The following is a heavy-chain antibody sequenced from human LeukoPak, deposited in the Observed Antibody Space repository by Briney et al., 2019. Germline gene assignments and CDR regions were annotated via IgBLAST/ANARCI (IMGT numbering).Heavy chain of an antibody. Sequence: GGSLRLSCAASGFTYSSYAMSWVRQAPGKGLEWVSALSGSGGSTYYADSVKGRSTIYRDNSKNTLYLQMNSLRAEDTAVYYCAKAPADQLLVCYFDYWGQGTLVTVSS. CDR1: GFTYSSYA. CDR2: LSGSGGST. D-gene: IGHD2-2*01. CDR3: AKAPADQLLVCYFDY. J-gene: IGHJ4*02. V-gene: IGHV3-23*01.